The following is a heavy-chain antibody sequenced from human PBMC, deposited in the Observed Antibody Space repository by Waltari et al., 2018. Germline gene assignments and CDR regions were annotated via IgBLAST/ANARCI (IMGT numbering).Heavy chain of an antibody. V-gene: IGHV5-51*01. Sequence: EVQLVQSGTEVKKPGESLKISCKASGYRFSNYWIGWVRQMPGKGLEWMGIIYPGDSDTRYSPSFQGQVTISADKSNSTAYMQWRSLKASDTAMYYCVRPVPDFWGNSPRGAFDIWGQGTMVTVSS. D-gene: IGHD3-3*01. CDR1: GYRFSNYW. CDR3: VRPVPDFWGNSPRGAFDI. CDR2: IYPGDSDT. J-gene: IGHJ3*02.